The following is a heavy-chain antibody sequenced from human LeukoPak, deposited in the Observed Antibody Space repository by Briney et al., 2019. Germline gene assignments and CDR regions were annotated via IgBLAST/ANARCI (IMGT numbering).Heavy chain of an antibody. D-gene: IGHD3-16*01. CDR2: ISWNSGSI. V-gene: IGHV3-9*01. J-gene: IGHJ4*02. Sequence: GGSLRLSCAASGFTFDDYAMHWVRQAPRKGLEWVSGISWNSGSIGYADSVKGRFTISRDNAKNSLYLQMNSLRAEDTALYYCAKDNGRGGNFDYWGQGTLVTVSS. CDR3: AKDNGRGGNFDY. CDR1: GFTFDDYA.